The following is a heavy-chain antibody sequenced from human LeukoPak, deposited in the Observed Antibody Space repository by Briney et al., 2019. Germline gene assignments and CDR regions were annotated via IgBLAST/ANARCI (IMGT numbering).Heavy chain of an antibody. D-gene: IGHD2-15*01. CDR1: GFTFGSYA. Sequence: PGGSLRLSCAASGFTFGSYAMSWVRQAPGKGLEWVAGISGSDGTTIYSDMVKGRFIISRDNSESTLYLQMNSLRAEDTAIYYCAKDTIVVMIAPTRGFDYWGQGVLVTVSS. V-gene: IGHV3-23*01. CDR3: AKDTIVVMIAPTRGFDY. J-gene: IGHJ4*02. CDR2: ISGSDGTT.